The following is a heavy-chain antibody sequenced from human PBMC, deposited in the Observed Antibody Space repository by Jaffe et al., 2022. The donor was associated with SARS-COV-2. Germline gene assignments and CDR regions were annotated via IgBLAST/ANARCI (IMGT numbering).Heavy chain of an antibody. D-gene: IGHD6-19*01. Sequence: QVQLQESGPGLVKPSQTLSLTCTVSGGSISSGSYYWSWIRQPAGKGLEWIGRIYTSGSTNYNPSLKSRVTISVDTSKNQFSLKLSSVTAADTAVYYCARAPWEQWLVRQSYYYYGMDVWGQGTTVTVSS. CDR2: IYTSGST. CDR3: ARAPWEQWLVRQSYYYYGMDV. V-gene: IGHV4-61*02. CDR1: GGSISSGSYY. J-gene: IGHJ6*02.